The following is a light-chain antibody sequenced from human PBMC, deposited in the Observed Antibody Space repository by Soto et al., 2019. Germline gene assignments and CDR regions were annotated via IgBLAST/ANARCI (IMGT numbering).Light chain of an antibody. V-gene: IGLV2-8*01. CDR3: SSYGGSNNVV. CDR1: SRDVGGYKY. Sequence: QSALTQPPSASGSPGQSVTISCTGTSRDVGGYKYVSWYQQHPGKAPKLMIYEVSERPSGVPDRFSGSKSGNTASLTVSGLQAEDEADYYCSSYGGSNNVVFGGGTKLTVL. CDR2: EVS. J-gene: IGLJ3*02.